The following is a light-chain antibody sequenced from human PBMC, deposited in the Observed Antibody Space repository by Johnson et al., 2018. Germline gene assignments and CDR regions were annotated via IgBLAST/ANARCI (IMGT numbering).Light chain of an antibody. Sequence: QSVLTQPPSVSAAPGQKVTISCSGSSSNIGNNYVSWYQQLPGTAPKLLIYENNKRPSGIRDRFSGSKSGTSVTLGITGRQTGDEADYYCGTWEGSLSARNVFGTWSKVTFL. CDR3: GTWEGSLSARNV. J-gene: IGLJ1*01. V-gene: IGLV1-51*02. CDR1: SSNIGNNY. CDR2: ENN.